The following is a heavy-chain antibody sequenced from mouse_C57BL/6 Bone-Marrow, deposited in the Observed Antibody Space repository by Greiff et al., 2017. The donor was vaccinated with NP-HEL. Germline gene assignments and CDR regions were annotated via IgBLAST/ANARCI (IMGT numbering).Heavy chain of an antibody. J-gene: IGHJ3*01. CDR3: ARRSYYGSSYDAY. CDR1: GFTFSDYY. V-gene: IGHV5-12*01. D-gene: IGHD1-1*01. CDR2: ICNGGGST. Sequence: DVMLVESGGGLVQPGGSLKLSCEASGFTFSDYYMYLVRHTPEKRLVWVAYICNGGGSTYYPDTVNGRFTISRDNAKNTLYLQMSRLKSEDTAMYYCARRSYYGSSYDAYWGQGTLVTVSA.